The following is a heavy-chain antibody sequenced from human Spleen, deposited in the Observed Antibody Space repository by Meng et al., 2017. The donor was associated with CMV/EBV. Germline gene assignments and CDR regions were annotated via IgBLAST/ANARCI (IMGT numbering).Heavy chain of an antibody. CDR1: GFSLSTSGVG. D-gene: IGHD6-6*01. Sequence: SGPTLVKPTQTLTLTCTFSGFSLSTSGVGVGWIRQPPGKALEWLALIYWNDDKRYSPSLKSRLTITKDTSKNQVVLTMTNMDPVDTATYYCAHRGAARPDYYYGMDVWGQGTTVTVSS. CDR3: AHRGAARPDYYYGMDV. CDR2: IYWNDDK. V-gene: IGHV2-5*01. J-gene: IGHJ6*02.